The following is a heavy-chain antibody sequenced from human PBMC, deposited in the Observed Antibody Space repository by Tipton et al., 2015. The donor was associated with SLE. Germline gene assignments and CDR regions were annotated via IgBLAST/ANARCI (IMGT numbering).Heavy chain of an antibody. CDR3: SLDVF. CDR1: GFSFGDYA. J-gene: IGHJ4*02. D-gene: IGHD1-1*01. CDR2: IRTRGNGGTT. Sequence: SLRLSCTASGFSFGDYAMSWFRQAPGKGPEWVGFIRTRGNGGTTEYAASVKGRFTISRDDSKSIAYLQMNSLKSEDTAVYFCSLDVFWGRGTLVAVSS. V-gene: IGHV3-49*03.